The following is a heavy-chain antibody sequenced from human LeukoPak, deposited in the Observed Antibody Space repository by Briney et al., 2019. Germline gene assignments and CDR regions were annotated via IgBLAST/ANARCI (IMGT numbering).Heavy chain of an antibody. D-gene: IGHD3-10*01. J-gene: IGHJ4*02. CDR1: GGSFSGYY. CDR3: ARGITMVRGAPGPY. V-gene: IGHV4-34*01. CDR2: INHSGST. Sequence: PSETLSLTCAVYGGSFSGYYWSWIRQPPGKGLEWIGEINHSGSTNYNPSLKSRVTISVDTSKNQFSLKLSSVTAADTAVYYCARGITMVRGAPGPYWGQGTLVTVSS.